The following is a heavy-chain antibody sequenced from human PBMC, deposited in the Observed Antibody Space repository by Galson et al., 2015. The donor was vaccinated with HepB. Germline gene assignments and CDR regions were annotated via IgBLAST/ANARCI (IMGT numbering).Heavy chain of an antibody. V-gene: IGHV3-74*01. Sequence: SLRLSCAASGFTFSSYWMHWVRQAPGKGLVWVSRINSDGSSTSYADSVEGRFTISRDNAKNTLYLQMNSLRAEDTAVYYCARDSGSSWYGPGFDYWGQGTLVTVSS. D-gene: IGHD6-13*01. J-gene: IGHJ4*02. CDR2: INSDGSST. CDR3: ARDSGSSWYGPGFDY. CDR1: GFTFSSYW.